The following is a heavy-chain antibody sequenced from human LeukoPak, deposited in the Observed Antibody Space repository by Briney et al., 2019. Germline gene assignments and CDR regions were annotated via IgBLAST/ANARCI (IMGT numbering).Heavy chain of an antibody. D-gene: IGHD4-17*01. Sequence: SETLSLTCAVYGGSFSGYYWSWIRQPPGKGLDWIGEINHSGSTNYNPSLKSRVTISVDTSKNQFSLKLSSVTAADTAVYYCATSTVRPLRHAFDIWGQGTMVTVSS. J-gene: IGHJ3*02. CDR3: ATSTVRPLRHAFDI. V-gene: IGHV4-34*01. CDR1: GGSFSGYY. CDR2: INHSGST.